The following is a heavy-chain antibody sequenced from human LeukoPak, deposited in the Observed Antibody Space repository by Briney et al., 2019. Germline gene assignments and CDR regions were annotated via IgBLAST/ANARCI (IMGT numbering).Heavy chain of an antibody. CDR2: ISSSSSYI. CDR3: ARDHYDILTGYYNFDY. V-gene: IGHV3-21*01. D-gene: IGHD3-9*01. J-gene: IGHJ4*02. CDR1: GFTFSSYS. Sequence: GGSLRLSCAASGFTFSSYSMNWVRQAPGKGLEWVSSISSSSSYIYYADSVKGLFTISRDNAKNSLYLQMNSLRAQDTAVYYCARDHYDILTGYYNFDYWGQGTLVTVSS.